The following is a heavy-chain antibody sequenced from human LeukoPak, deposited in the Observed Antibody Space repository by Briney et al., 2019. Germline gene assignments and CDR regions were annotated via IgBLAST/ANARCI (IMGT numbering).Heavy chain of an antibody. CDR2: IIPIFGTA. CDR1: GGTFSSYA. Sequence: ASVNVSCKASGGTFSSYAISWVRQAPGQGLEWMGGIIPIFGTANYAQKFQGRVTITADESTSTAYMELSSLRSEGTAVYYCARDTGRGFGDFDYWGQGTLVTVSS. V-gene: IGHV1-69*13. CDR3: ARDTGRGFGDFDY. J-gene: IGHJ4*02. D-gene: IGHD3-10*01.